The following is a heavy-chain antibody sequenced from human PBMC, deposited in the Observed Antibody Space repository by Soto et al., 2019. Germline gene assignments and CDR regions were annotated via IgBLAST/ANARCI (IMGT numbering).Heavy chain of an antibody. J-gene: IGHJ6*02. CDR1: GGTFSSYA. D-gene: IGHD6-19*01. CDR3: ARDGYSSGWYVSGYYYYYGMDV. Sequence: VASVKVSCKASGGTFSSYAISWVRQAPGQGLEWMGGIIPIFGTANYAQKFQGRVTITADKSTSTAYMELSSLRSEDTAVYYCARDGYSSGWYVSGYYYYYGMDVWGQGTTVTAP. CDR2: IIPIFGTA. V-gene: IGHV1-69*06.